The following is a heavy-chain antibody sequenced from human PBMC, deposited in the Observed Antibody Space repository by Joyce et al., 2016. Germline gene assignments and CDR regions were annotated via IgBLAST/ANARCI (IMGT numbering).Heavy chain of an antibody. CDR1: GGSFSGYY. D-gene: IGHD7-27*01. J-gene: IGHJ5*02. Sequence: VQLQQWGAGLLKPSETLSLTCAVYGGSFSGYYWSWIRQPPGKGLEWIGEINHSGSTNDNPSLTSRVTISVDTSKTQFSLKLSSVTAADTAVYYCARGPRSNWGLVWFDPWGQGTLVTVSS. CDR3: ARGPRSNWGLVWFDP. CDR2: INHSGST. V-gene: IGHV4-34*01.